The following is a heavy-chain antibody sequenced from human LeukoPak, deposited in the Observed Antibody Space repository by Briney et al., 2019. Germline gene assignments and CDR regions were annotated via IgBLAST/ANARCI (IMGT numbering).Heavy chain of an antibody. CDR1: GFTFDDYA. D-gene: IGHD4-17*01. CDR2: INWNGDNQ. Sequence: GGSLRLSCAASGFTFDDYAMHWVRQPPGKGLEWVSGINWNGDNQDYADSVKGRFTISRDNVKTSVYLEMNSLKSEDTALYFCAKAGGGTYGDYFDNWGQGTLVTVSS. J-gene: IGHJ4*02. V-gene: IGHV3-9*01. CDR3: AKAGGGTYGDYFDN.